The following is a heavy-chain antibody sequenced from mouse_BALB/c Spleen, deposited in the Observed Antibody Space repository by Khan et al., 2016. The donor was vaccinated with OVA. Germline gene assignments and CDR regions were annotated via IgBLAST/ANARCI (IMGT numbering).Heavy chain of an antibody. J-gene: IGHJ4*01. D-gene: IGHD1-2*01. Sequence: VQLQQSGAELMKPGASVKLSCTVSGFNIKDTYMHWVKQRPEQGLEWIGRIDPANGNTKYDPNFQGKATMTADTSSNTAYLHISSLTSEDTAVYYCAYSLLLDAMDYWGQGTSVTVSS. V-gene: IGHV14-3*02. CDR3: AYSLLLDAMDY. CDR1: GFNIKDTY. CDR2: IDPANGNT.